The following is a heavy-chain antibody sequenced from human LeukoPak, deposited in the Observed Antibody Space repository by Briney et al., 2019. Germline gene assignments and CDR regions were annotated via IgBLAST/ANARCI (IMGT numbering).Heavy chain of an antibody. Sequence: GGSLRLSCEASGFTFSGSALHWVRQAPGKGLEWIGRIRSKTHTYATTYAESMEGRFVVSRDDSKNTAYLQMNGLTTEDTALYYCTKHGDFRDWYFDLWGRGTLVTVSS. J-gene: IGHJ2*01. CDR3: TKHGDFRDWYFDL. D-gene: IGHD2-21*02. V-gene: IGHV3-73*01. CDR1: GFTFSGSA. CDR2: IRSKTHTYAT.